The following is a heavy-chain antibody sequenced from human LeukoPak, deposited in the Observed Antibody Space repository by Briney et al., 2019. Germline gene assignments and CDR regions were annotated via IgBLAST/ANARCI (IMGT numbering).Heavy chain of an antibody. CDR1: GGSFSGYY. D-gene: IGHD3-22*01. J-gene: IGHJ3*02. Sequence: SETLSLTCAVYGGSFSGYYWSWIRQPPGKGLEWIGEINHSGSTNYNPSLKSRVTISVDKSKNQFSLKLSSVTAADTAVYYCASKRFGYDSSGYYKQDDAFDIWGQGTMVTVSS. V-gene: IGHV4-34*01. CDR3: ASKRFGYDSSGYYKQDDAFDI. CDR2: INHSGST.